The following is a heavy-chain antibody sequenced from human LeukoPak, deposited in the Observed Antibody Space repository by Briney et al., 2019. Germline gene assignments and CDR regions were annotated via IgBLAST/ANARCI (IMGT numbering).Heavy chain of an antibody. D-gene: IGHD6-19*01. Sequence: PGGSLRLSCAASGFTFSDVWMNWVRQAPGMGLEWVGRIKRKNDGETTDYAAPVKGRFTISRDDSKNTLFLQMNNLKTEDTAMYYCTADTPSSSAQAFDYWGQGTLVTVSS. CDR3: TADTPSSSAQAFDY. V-gene: IGHV3-15*07. CDR1: GFTFSDVW. CDR2: IKRKNDGETT. J-gene: IGHJ4*02.